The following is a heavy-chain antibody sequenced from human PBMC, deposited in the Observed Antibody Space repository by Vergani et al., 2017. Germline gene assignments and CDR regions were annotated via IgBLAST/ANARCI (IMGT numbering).Heavy chain of an antibody. CDR3: AKDIRGDRDYWYFDL. J-gene: IGHJ2*01. Sequence: EVQLVESGGGLVQPGRSLRLSCAASGFTFDDYAMHWARQAPGKGLEWVSGISWNSGSIGYADSVKGRFTISRDNAKNSLYLQMNSLRAEDTALYYCAKDIRGDRDYWYFDLWGRGTLVTVSS. CDR1: GFTFDDYA. CDR2: ISWNSGSI. V-gene: IGHV3-9*01. D-gene: IGHD2-21*02.